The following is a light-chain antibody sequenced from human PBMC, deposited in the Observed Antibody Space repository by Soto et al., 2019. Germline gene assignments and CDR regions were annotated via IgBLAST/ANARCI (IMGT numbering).Light chain of an antibody. J-gene: IGKJ2*01. Sequence: EILMTQSPATLSVSPGDRATLSCRASQTVESNFAWYQQQPGQAPRLLIYDASIRATDIPARFSGSGSGTEFTLTISRLQSEDFAVYYCQQYNTWPPYTFGQGTKVEIK. CDR2: DAS. V-gene: IGKV3-15*01. CDR3: QQYNTWPPYT. CDR1: QTVESN.